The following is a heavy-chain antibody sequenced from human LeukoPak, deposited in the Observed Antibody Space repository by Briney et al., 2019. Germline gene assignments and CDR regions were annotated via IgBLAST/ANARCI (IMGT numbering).Heavy chain of an antibody. CDR2: MNPNSGNT. CDR1: GYTFTSYD. J-gene: IGHJ5*02. D-gene: IGHD4-17*01. V-gene: IGHV1-8*03. Sequence: WASVKVSCRASGYTFTSYDINWVRQATGQGLEWMGWMNPNSGNTGYAQKFQGRVTITRNTSISTAYMELSRLRSDDTAVYYCARDVHGDYGSGWFDPWGQGTLVSVSS. CDR3: ARDVHGDYGSGWFDP.